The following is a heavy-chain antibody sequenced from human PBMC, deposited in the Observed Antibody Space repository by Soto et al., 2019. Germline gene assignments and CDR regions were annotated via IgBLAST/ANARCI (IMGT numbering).Heavy chain of an antibody. J-gene: IGHJ4*02. CDR3: ARGGYCSGGSCSGPFDY. Sequence: QVQLVQSGAEVKKPGSSVKVSCKASGGTFSSYAISWVRQAPGQGLEWMGGIIPIFDTANYAQKFQGRVTITADKSTSTAYMELSSLRSEDTAVYYCARGGYCSGGSCSGPFDYWGQGTLVTVSS. V-gene: IGHV1-69*06. CDR2: IIPIFDTA. CDR1: GGTFSSYA. D-gene: IGHD2-15*01.